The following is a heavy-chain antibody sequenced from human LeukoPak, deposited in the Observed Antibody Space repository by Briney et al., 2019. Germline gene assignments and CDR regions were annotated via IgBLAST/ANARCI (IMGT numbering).Heavy chain of an antibody. CDR3: ARGIGYNYVDFDY. CDR2: IWYDGSNK. Sequence: GGSLRLSCAASGFTFSSYAMHWVRQAPGKGLEWVAVIWYDGSNKYYADSVKGRFTISRENSKNTLYLQMNSLRAEDTAVYYCARGIGYNYVDFDYWGQGILVTVSS. J-gene: IGHJ4*02. V-gene: IGHV3-33*01. D-gene: IGHD5-24*01. CDR1: GFTFSSYA.